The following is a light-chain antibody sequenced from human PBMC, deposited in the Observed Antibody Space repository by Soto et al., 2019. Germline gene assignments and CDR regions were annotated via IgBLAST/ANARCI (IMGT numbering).Light chain of an antibody. CDR3: GTWDSSLSAGV. CDR1: SSNIGNNY. J-gene: IGLJ1*01. V-gene: IGLV1-51*01. Sequence: QAVVTQPPSVSAAPGQKVTISCSGSSSNIGNNYVSWYQQLPGTAPKLLLYDNNKRPSGIPARFSGSKSGTSATLGITGLQTGDEADYYCGTWDSSLSAGVFGTGTKVTVL. CDR2: DNN.